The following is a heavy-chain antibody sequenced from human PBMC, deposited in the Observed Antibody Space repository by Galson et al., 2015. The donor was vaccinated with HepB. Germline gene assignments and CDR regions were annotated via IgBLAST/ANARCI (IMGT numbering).Heavy chain of an antibody. CDR1: GGSINSYY. V-gene: IGHV4-59*01. Sequence: LSLTCTVSGGSINSYYWNWIRQPPGKGLEWIGYIRKSGHTTYNPSLKSRVTISIDTSKNQFSLKLNSVTAADTAVYYCASEAADYYDTGDYYYYMDVWGKGTTVTVSS. J-gene: IGHJ6*03. D-gene: IGHD3-22*01. CDR3: ASEAADYYDTGDYYYYMDV. CDR2: IRKSGHT.